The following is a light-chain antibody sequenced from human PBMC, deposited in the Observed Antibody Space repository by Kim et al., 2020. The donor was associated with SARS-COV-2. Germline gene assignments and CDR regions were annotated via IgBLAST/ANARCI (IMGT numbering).Light chain of an antibody. CDR1: SSDIGTYIL. CDR2: GVN. V-gene: IGLV2-23*02. CDR3: CSYAGSHVL. J-gene: IGLJ3*02. Sequence: QSALTQPASVSGSLGQSITISCTGTSSDIGTYILVSWYQLHPGKAPKLIIYGVNKWPSGISNRFSGSKSGNTASLTISGLQAEDEGYYYCCSYAGSHVLFGGGTQLTVL.